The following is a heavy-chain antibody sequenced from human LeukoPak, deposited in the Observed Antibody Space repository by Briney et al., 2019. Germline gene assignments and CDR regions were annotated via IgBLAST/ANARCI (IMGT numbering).Heavy chain of an antibody. D-gene: IGHD4-17*01. V-gene: IGHV3-49*04. CDR3: TRDLGIYGDSIFDY. CDR2: SRSRTYGGTI. CDR1: GFTFGDFV. J-gene: IGHJ4*02. Sequence: PGRSLSLSCTASGFTFGDFVMSWVRQAPGKGLEWVGFSRSRTYGGTIQYAASVKGRFTISRDESKSVAYLQMDSLKTEDTAVYYCTRDLGIYGDSIFDYWGQGTLVTVSS.